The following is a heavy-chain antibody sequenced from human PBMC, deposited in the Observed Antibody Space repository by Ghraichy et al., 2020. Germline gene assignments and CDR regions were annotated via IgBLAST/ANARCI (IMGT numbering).Heavy chain of an antibody. V-gene: IGHV1-18*01. J-gene: IGHJ4*02. Sequence: ASVKVSCKASGYTFTHYGVGWVRQAPGQGLEWMAWVSAYNGKVHYAQKLQGRVTVTTDTSTSTAYMELRSLRSDDTAVYYCARAAGDDYGDYDYWGQGTLVTVSS. CDR1: GYTFTHYG. CDR3: ARAAGDDYGDYDY. D-gene: IGHD4-17*01. CDR2: VSAYNGKV.